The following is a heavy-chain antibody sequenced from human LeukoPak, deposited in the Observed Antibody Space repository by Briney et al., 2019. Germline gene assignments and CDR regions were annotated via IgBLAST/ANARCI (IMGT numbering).Heavy chain of an antibody. J-gene: IGHJ2*01. V-gene: IGHV4-59*01. CDR3: ATDRRYSYGTGYFDL. CDR2: ISYTGST. Sequence: SETLSLTCTVSGGSITNYNWNWIRQPPGKGLEWIGYISYTGSTNYNPSLRSRVTISVDTSKNQFSLKLTSVTAADTAVYYCATDRRYSYGTGYFDLWGRGTLVAVSS. CDR1: GGSITNYN. D-gene: IGHD5-18*01.